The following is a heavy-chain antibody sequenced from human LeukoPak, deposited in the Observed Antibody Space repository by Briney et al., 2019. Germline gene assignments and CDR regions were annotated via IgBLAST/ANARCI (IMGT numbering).Heavy chain of an antibody. Sequence: ASVKVSCKASGYTFTSYYMHWVRQAPGQGLEWMGIINPSGGNTNYAQKFQGRVTMTRDTSISTAYMELSRLRSDDTAVYYCARDYYYYYYMDVWGKGTTVTVSS. V-gene: IGHV1-46*01. CDR2: INPSGGNT. CDR3: ARDYYYYYYMDV. J-gene: IGHJ6*03. CDR1: GYTFTSYY.